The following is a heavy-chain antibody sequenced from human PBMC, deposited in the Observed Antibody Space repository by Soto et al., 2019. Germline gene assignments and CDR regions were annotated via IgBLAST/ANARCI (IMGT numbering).Heavy chain of an antibody. CDR3: ARGRIAAAGRWFDP. J-gene: IGHJ5*02. Sequence: EVQLVESGGGLVQPGGSLRLSCAASGFTFSSYSMNWVRQAPGKGLEWVSYISSSSSTIYYADSVKGRFTISRDNAKNSLYLQMNSLRGEDTAVYYCARGRIAAAGRWFDPWGQVTLVTVSS. CDR1: GFTFSSYS. CDR2: ISSSSSTI. V-gene: IGHV3-48*01. D-gene: IGHD6-13*01.